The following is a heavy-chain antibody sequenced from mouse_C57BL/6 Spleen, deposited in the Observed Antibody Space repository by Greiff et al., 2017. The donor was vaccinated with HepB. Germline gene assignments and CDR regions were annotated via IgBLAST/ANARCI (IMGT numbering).Heavy chain of an antibody. CDR3: ARGKLSTHYFDY. D-gene: IGHD2-1*01. CDR2: ISSGSSTI. J-gene: IGHJ2*01. CDR1: GFTFSDYG. V-gene: IGHV5-17*01. Sequence: DVHLVESGGGLVKPGGSLKLSCAASGFTFSDYGMHWVRQAPEKGLEWVAYISSGSSTIYYADTVKGRFTISRDNAKNTLFLQMTSLRSEDTAMYYCARGKLSTHYFDYWGQGTTLTVSS.